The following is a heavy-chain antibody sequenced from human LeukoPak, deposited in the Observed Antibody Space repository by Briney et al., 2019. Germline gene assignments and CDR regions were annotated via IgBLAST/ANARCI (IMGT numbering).Heavy chain of an antibody. V-gene: IGHV3-9*01. CDR2: ISWNSGSI. J-gene: IGHJ4*02. CDR1: GFTFDDYA. Sequence: GSSLRLSCAASGFTFDDYALHWVRQAPGKGLEWVSGISWNSGSIGYADSVKGRFTIPRDNAKNSLYLQMNSLRAEDTALYYCAKDIHQGYDSSGYDGGFDYWGQGTLVTVSS. D-gene: IGHD3-22*01. CDR3: AKDIHQGYDSSGYDGGFDY.